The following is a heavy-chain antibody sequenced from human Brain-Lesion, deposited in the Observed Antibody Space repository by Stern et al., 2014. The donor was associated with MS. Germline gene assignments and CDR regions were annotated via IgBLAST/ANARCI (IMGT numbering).Heavy chain of an antibody. CDR3: AHRRPHYAYWDNGDFDY. CDR2: IYWDNDK. D-gene: IGHD3-3*01. V-gene: IGHV2-5*02. Sequence: QVTLRESGPALVTPTQTLTLTCTFSGFSLRTDGVGVGWVRQPPGQALESLALIYWDNDKRYSPSLRSRLTITKDTSRNQVVLTMTNMDPVDTATYYCAHRRPHYAYWDNGDFDYWGQGALVTVSS. CDR1: GFSLRTDGVG. J-gene: IGHJ4*02.